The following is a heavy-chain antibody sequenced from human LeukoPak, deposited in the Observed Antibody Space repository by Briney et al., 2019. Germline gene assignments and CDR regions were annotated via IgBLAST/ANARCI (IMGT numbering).Heavy chain of an antibody. J-gene: IGHJ4*02. CDR3: AKEGTGIDY. CDR1: GYTFTGFH. Sequence: GASVKVSCTASGYTFTGFHIHWVRQAPGQGLEWMGLINPNSGGTNYAQNFQGRVTMTRATSISTAYMELIRLTSDDTAVYYCAKEGTGIDYWGQGTLVTVSS. CDR2: INPNSGGT. D-gene: IGHD3/OR15-3a*01. V-gene: IGHV1-2*02.